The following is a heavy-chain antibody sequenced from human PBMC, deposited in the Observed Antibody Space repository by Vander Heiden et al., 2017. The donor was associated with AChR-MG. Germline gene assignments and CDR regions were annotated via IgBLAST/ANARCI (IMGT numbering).Heavy chain of an antibody. Sequence: EVQLLESGGGLVQPGGSLRLSCAASGFPFSSYAMSWVRQAPGKGLEWVSAISGSGGSTYYADSVKGRFTISRDNSKNTLYLQMNSLRAEDTAVYYCAKGTKWIQLCSYWGQGTLVTVSS. V-gene: IGHV3-23*01. CDR1: GFPFSSYA. CDR2: ISGSGGST. D-gene: IGHD5-18*01. J-gene: IGHJ4*02. CDR3: AKGTKWIQLCSY.